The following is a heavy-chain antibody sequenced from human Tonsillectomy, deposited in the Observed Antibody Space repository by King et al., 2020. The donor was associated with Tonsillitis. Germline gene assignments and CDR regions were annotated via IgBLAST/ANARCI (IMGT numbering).Heavy chain of an antibody. CDR1: GFPFSSYA. D-gene: IGHD3-22*01. V-gene: IGHV3-23*04. CDR2: ISGSGGST. J-gene: IGHJ4*02. CDR3: ARESINMILPPMGYFDY. Sequence: QLVQSGGGLVQPGGSLRLSCAASGFPFSSYAMSWVRQAPGKGLEWVSDISGSGGSTYYADSVKGRFTISRDNSKNTLYLQMNSLRAEDTAVYYCARESINMILPPMGYFDYWGQGTLVTVSS.